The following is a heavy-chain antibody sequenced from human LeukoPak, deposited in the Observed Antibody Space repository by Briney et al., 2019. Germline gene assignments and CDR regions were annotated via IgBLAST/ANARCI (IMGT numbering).Heavy chain of an antibody. Sequence: GGSLRLSCAASGFTFSSYSMSWVRQAPGKGLEWVSTITSIADSTYYADSVKGRFTISRDNSKNTLYLQMNSLRAEDTAVYYCARALNEFCSGGICYSYYFDYWGQGTLVTVSS. V-gene: IGHV3-23*01. J-gene: IGHJ4*02. CDR2: ITSIADST. CDR3: ARALNEFCSGGICYSYYFDY. D-gene: IGHD2-15*01. CDR1: GFTFSSYS.